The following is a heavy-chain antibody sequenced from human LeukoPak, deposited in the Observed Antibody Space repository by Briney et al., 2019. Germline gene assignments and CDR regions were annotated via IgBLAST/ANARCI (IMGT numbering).Heavy chain of an antibody. Sequence: SPGGSLRLSCAASGFTFNTFNMNWVRQAPGKGLEWVSSINSGGDYIYYADSVKGRFTTSRDNAKNSLSLQLNSLRVEDTAVYYCARGHYDVLAASYKWTPDYWGQGTLVTVSS. J-gene: IGHJ4*02. CDR1: GFTFNTFN. V-gene: IGHV3-21*01. CDR2: INSGGDYI. CDR3: ARGHYDVLAASYKWTPDY. D-gene: IGHD3-9*01.